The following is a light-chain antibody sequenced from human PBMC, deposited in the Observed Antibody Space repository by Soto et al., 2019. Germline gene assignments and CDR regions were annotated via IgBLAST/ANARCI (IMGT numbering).Light chain of an antibody. CDR3: QKAYSFPIT. J-gene: IGKJ5*01. Sequence: DIQVTQSPSSVSASVGDRVTITCRASQAIAGYLAWYQHKPGRTPELLIHGASRLQSGVPARFSGSGSGTDFTLSINSLQPEDFATYYCQKAYSFPITFGQGTRLDI. CDR2: GAS. CDR1: QAIAGY. V-gene: IGKV1D-12*01.